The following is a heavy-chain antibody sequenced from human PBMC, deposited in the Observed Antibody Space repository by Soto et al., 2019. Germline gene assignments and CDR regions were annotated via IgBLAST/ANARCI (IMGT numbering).Heavy chain of an antibody. D-gene: IGHD3-22*01. CDR1: GYTFTSTW. Sequence: QVQLVQSGAEVKKPGASVKVSCKASGYTFTSTWMHWVRQAPGQGLEWMGIINPYGGAATYAEKVQGRVTMTRDTSTATDYMELSSLRSEDTAMYYCARDRSHGSAYWWLDYWGQGTQVTVSS. CDR3: ARDRSHGSAYWWLDY. CDR2: INPYGGAA. J-gene: IGHJ4*02. V-gene: IGHV1-46*01.